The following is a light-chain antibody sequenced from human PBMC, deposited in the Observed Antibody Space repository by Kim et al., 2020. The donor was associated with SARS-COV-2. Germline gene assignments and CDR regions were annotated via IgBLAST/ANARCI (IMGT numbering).Light chain of an antibody. V-gene: IGKV1-39*01. J-gene: IGKJ2*01. Sequence: DIQMTQSPSSLCASVGDRVTITCRASQSISTYLNWYQQKPGKAPKLLIYAASSLPTGVPSRFSGSGSGTDFTLTISSLQPEDFATYYCQQGYSTFGQGTKLEI. CDR1: QSISTY. CDR3: QQGYST. CDR2: AAS.